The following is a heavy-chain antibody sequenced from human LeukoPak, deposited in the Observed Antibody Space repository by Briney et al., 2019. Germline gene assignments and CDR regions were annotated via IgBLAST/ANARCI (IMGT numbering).Heavy chain of an antibody. CDR1: GGSISSYY. V-gene: IGHV4-59*01. D-gene: IGHD3-22*01. CDR3: ATGYYEPFEK. J-gene: IGHJ4*02. CDR2: ISDTGTT. Sequence: SETLSLTCTVSGGSISSYYWNWIRQPPGKGPEWVGCISDTGTTKYNPAFKSRVTISVDTSKNQFSLKLTSVTAADTAVYFCATGYYEPFEKWGQGTLVSVSS.